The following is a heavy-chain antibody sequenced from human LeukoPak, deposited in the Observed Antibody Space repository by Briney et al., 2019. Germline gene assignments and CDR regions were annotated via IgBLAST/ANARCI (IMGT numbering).Heavy chain of an antibody. D-gene: IGHD3-22*01. J-gene: IGHJ6*02. CDR2: IYYSGST. CDR1: GGSISSSSYY. V-gene: IGHV4-39*01. CDR3: ARGHSDSSGYPPYYYGMDV. Sequence: SSETLSLTCTVSGGSISSSSYYWGWVRRPPGKGLEWIGSIYYSGSTYYNPSLKSRVTISVDTSKNQFSLKLSSVTAADTAVYYCARGHSDSSGYPPYYYGMDVWGQGTTVTVSS.